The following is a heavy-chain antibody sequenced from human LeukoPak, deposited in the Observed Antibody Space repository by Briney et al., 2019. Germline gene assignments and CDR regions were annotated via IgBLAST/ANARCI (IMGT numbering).Heavy chain of an antibody. CDR3: ARNWVPGFYYGMDV. V-gene: IGHV1-69*05. D-gene: IGHD7-27*01. Sequence: SVKVSCKASGGTFSSYAISWVRQAPGQELEWMGGIIPIFGTANYAQKFQGRVTITTDESTSTAYMELSSLRSEDTAVYYCARNWVPGFYYGMDVWGQGTTATVSS. J-gene: IGHJ6*02. CDR2: IIPIFGTA. CDR1: GGTFSSYA.